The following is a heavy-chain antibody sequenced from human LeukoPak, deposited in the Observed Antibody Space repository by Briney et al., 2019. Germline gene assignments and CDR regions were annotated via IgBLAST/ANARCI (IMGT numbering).Heavy chain of an antibody. CDR3: ARASAIAAAHY. J-gene: IGHJ4*02. CDR2: ISYDGSNK. V-gene: IGHV3-30*01. CDR1: GFTFSSYA. D-gene: IGHD6-13*01. Sequence: GGSLRLSCAASGFTFSSYAMHWVRQAPGKGLEWVAVISYDGSNKYYADSVKGRFTISRDNSKNTLYLQMNSLRAEDTAVYYCARASAIAAAHYWGQGTLVTVSS.